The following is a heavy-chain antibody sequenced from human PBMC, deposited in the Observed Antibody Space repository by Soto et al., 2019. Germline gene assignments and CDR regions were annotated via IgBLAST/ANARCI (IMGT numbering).Heavy chain of an antibody. CDR2: INPSGGST. Sequence: VKVSCKASGYTFTSYYMHWVRQAPGQGLEWMGIINPSGGSTSYAQKFQGRVTMTRDTSTSTVYMELSSLRSEDTAVYYCARDRVTYYYDSSGYNNWFDPWGQGTQVTVSS. V-gene: IGHV1-46*01. CDR3: ARDRVTYYYDSSGYNNWFDP. CDR1: GYTFTSYY. D-gene: IGHD3-22*01. J-gene: IGHJ5*02.